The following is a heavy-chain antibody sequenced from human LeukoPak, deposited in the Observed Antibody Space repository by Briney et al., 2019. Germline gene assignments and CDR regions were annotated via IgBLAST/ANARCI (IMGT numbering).Heavy chain of an antibody. CDR3: AKSEYSNTPDGHYFDY. CDR1: GLTFVAYD. CDR2: IRYDGAYQ. D-gene: IGHD6-6*01. Sequence: GGSLRLSCAASGLTFVAYDMHWVRQAPGKGLEWVAFIRYDGAYQKYADSVKGRFTISRDNSGSTLYLQMNSLRAEDTAVYYCAKSEYSNTPDGHYFDYWGPGTLVTVSS. J-gene: IGHJ4*02. V-gene: IGHV3-30*02.